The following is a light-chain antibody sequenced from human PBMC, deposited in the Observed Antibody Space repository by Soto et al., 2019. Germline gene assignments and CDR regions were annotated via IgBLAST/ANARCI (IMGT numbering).Light chain of an antibody. J-gene: IGKJ2*01. CDR1: QSVSSSY. Sequence: EIVLTQSPGTLSLSPGERATLSCRASQSVSSSYLAWYQQKPGQAPRLLIYGASSRTTGIPDRFSGSGSATDCTLTISKQEPEDSAVYYCQQYGSSPLYTFGQGTKLEIK. V-gene: IGKV3-20*01. CDR3: QQYGSSPLYT. CDR2: GAS.